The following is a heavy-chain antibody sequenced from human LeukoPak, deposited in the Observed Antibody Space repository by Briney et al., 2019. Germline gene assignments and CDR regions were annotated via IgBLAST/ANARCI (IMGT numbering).Heavy chain of an antibody. CDR2: INPNSGGT. J-gene: IGHJ4*02. CDR3: AREKWIQLWYLPDY. CDR1: GYTFTGYY. Sequence: GASVKVSCKGSGYTFTGYYMHWVRQAPGQWLEWMGWINPNSGGTNYAQKFQGRVTMTRDTSISTAYMELSRLRSDDTAVYYCAREKWIQLWYLPDYWGQGTLVTVSS. D-gene: IGHD5-18*01. V-gene: IGHV1-2*02.